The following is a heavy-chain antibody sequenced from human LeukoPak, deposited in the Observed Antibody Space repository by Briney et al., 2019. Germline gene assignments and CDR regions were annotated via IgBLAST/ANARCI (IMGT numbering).Heavy chain of an antibody. CDR2: IYPGDSDT. J-gene: IGHJ4*02. CDR3: ARSNPLSYDYVWGSYRYSTDFDY. D-gene: IGHD3-16*02. CDR1: GYSFTSYW. Sequence: GESLQISCKGSGYSFTSYWIGWVRQMPGKGLEWMGIIYPGDSDTRYSPSFQGQVTISADKSISTAYLQWSSLKASDTAMYYCARSNPLSYDYVWGSYRYSTDFDYWGQGTLVTVSS. V-gene: IGHV5-51*01.